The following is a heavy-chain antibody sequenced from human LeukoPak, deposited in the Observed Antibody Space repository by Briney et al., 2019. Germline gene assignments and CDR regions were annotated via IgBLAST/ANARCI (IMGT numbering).Heavy chain of an antibody. CDR2: IYYSGST. V-gene: IGHV4-30-4*01. Sequence: PSQTPSLTCTVSGGSISSGDYYWSWIRQPPGKGLEWIGYIYYSGSTYYNPSLKSRVTISVDTSKNQFSLKLSSVTAADTAVYYCARDGALAAAGIDYWGQGTLVTVSS. CDR1: GGSISSGDYY. D-gene: IGHD6-13*01. CDR3: ARDGALAAAGIDY. J-gene: IGHJ4*02.